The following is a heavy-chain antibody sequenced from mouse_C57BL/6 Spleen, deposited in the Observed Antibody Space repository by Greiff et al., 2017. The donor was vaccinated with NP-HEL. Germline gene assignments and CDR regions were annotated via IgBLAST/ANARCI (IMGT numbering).Heavy chain of an antibody. Sequence: QVHVKQSGAELAKPGASVKLSCKASGYTFTSYWMHWVKQRPGQGLEWIGYINPSSGYTKYNQKFKDKATLTADKSSSTTYMQLSSLTYEDSAVYYCARVYYGSTAMDYWGQGTSVTVSS. V-gene: IGHV1-7*01. CDR3: ARVYYGSTAMDY. CDR1: GYTFTSYW. J-gene: IGHJ4*01. CDR2: INPSSGYT. D-gene: IGHD1-1*01.